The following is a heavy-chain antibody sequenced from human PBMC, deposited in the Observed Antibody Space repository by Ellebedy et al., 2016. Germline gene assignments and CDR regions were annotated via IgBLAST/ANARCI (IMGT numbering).Heavy chain of an antibody. CDR3: ARHQSEYSGFDPYGMDV. J-gene: IGHJ6*02. D-gene: IGHD5-12*01. CDR1: GGSISSYY. Sequence: GSLRLSCTVSGGSISSYYWSWIRQPPGKGLEWIGYIYYSGSTNYSPSLKSRVTILVATSKNQFSLKLSSVTAADTAVYYCARHQSEYSGFDPYGMDVWGQGTTVTVSS. V-gene: IGHV4-59*08. CDR2: IYYSGST.